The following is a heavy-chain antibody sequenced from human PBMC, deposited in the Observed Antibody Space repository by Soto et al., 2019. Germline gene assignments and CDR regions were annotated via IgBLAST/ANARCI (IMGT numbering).Heavy chain of an antibody. Sequence: SETLSLTCAVYGGSFSGYYWSWIRQPPGKGLEWIGEINHSGSTNYNPSLKSRVTISVDTSKNQFSLKLSSVTAADTAVYYCARGTGYSNYGRDYWGQGTLVTVSS. CDR3: ARGTGYSNYGRDY. CDR1: GGSFSGYY. V-gene: IGHV4-34*01. J-gene: IGHJ4*02. CDR2: INHSGST. D-gene: IGHD4-4*01.